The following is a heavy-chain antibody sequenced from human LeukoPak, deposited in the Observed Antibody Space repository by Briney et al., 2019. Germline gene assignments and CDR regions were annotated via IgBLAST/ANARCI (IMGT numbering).Heavy chain of an antibody. CDR2: IYADGAT. CDR3: ARDRAGRKAWVEFDP. J-gene: IGHJ5*02. V-gene: IGHV3-66*02. D-gene: IGHD3-10*01. CDR1: GITVSQND. Sequence: GGSLRLSCAASGITVSQNDMSWVRQAPGRGLEWVSLIYADGATRYADSVKGRFTISRDNSKNTVYLEMNSLRPEDTAVYFCARDRAGRKAWVEFDPWGQGTLVTVS.